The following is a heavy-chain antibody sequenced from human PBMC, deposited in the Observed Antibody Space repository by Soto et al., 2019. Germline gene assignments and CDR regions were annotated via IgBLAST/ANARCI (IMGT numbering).Heavy chain of an antibody. CDR3: TRDWSTSGDLDY. Sequence: QVQLVESGGGVVQPGRSLRLSCPASGFTFSSHSIQWVRQAPGKGLEWVAVISYDGSIKYYADSVKGRFTISRDNSKNTAYLQINSLGAEDTAVFYFTRDWSTSGDLDYWCQGTLVSVSS. CDR2: ISYDGSIK. CDR1: GFTFSSHS. J-gene: IGHJ4*02. V-gene: IGHV3-30-3*01. D-gene: IGHD2-21*02.